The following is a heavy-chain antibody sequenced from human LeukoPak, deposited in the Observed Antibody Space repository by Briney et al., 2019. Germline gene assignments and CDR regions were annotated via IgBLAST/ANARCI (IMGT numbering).Heavy chain of an antibody. Sequence: GASVKVSCKASGYTFTSYGISWVRQAPGQGLEWMGWISAYNGNTNYAQKLQGRGTMTTDTSTSTAYMELRSLRSDNTAVYYCAGDSSSSGAGPFDYWGQGTLVTVSS. J-gene: IGHJ4*02. CDR1: GYTFTSYG. CDR3: AGDSSSSGAGPFDY. D-gene: IGHD6-19*01. CDR2: ISAYNGNT. V-gene: IGHV1-18*01.